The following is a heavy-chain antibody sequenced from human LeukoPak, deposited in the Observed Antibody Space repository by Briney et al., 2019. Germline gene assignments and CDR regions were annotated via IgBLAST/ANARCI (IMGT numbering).Heavy chain of an antibody. CDR2: INHSGST. CDR1: GGSFSGYY. D-gene: IGHD2-15*01. Sequence: SETLSLTCAVYGGSFSGYYWSWIRQPPGKGLEWIGEINHSGSTNYNPSLKSRVTMSIDTSRNQFSLKVNSVTAADTAIYYCAREGGSASSEVYWGQGTLVTVSS. J-gene: IGHJ4*02. V-gene: IGHV4-34*01. CDR3: AREGGSASSEVY.